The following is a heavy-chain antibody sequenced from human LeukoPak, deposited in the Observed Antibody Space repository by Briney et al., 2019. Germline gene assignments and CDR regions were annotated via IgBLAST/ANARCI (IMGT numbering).Heavy chain of an antibody. J-gene: IGHJ1*01. CDR3: ARGPSYFQH. V-gene: IGHV6-1*01. CDR1: GDSVSGNSAT. CDR2: TYYRSKWYK. Sequence: LSQTLSLTCAISGDSVSGNSATWNWIRQSPSRGLEWLGRTYYRSKWYKYYAVSVKGRITINPDTSKNQFSLQLNSVTPEDTAVYYCARGPSYFQHWGQGTLVTVSS.